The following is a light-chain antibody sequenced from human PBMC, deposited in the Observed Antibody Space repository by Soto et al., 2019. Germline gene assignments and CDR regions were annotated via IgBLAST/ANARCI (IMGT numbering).Light chain of an antibody. CDR1: QRISSY. J-gene: IGKJ4*01. CDR2: DAS. V-gene: IGKV3-11*01. Sequence: EIVLTQSPATLSLSPGERATLSCRASQRISSYLAWYQQKPGQAPRLLIYDASNRATGIPARFSGSGSGTDFTLTISSLDPEDFAVYYCQQRSKWPPTFGGGTKVEIK. CDR3: QQRSKWPPT.